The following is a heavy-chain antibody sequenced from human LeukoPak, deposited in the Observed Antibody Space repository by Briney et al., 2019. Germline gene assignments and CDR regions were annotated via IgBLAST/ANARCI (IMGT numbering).Heavy chain of an antibody. Sequence: GGSLRLSCAASGFTFSSYGMHWVRQAPGKGLEWVAFIRYDGSNKYYADSVKGRFTISRDNAKNSLYLQMNSLRAEDTAVYYCARDGQKGTYYDFWSGYFRYMDVWGKGTTVTVSS. D-gene: IGHD3-3*01. CDR3: ARDGQKGTYYDFWSGYFRYMDV. CDR2: IRYDGSNK. CDR1: GFTFSSYG. V-gene: IGHV3-30*02. J-gene: IGHJ6*03.